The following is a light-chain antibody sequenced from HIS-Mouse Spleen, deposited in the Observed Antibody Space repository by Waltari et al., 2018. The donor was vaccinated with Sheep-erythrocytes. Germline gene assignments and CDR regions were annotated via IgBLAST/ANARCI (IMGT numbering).Light chain of an antibody. J-gene: IGLJ3*02. CDR2: KES. CDR1: VLAKKY. CDR3: YSAADNNLV. Sequence: SYELTQPPSVSVSPGQTARNTCSGDVLAKKYARWFQQKPGQAPVLVIYKESERPSGIPERFAGSSSGTTVTLTISGAQVEDEADYYCYSAADNNLVFGGGTKLTVL. V-gene: IGLV3-27*01.